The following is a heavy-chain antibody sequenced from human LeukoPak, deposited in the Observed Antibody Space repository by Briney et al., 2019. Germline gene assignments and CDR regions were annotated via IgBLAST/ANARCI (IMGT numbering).Heavy chain of an antibody. CDR3: ARDLVLLWFGEGISIGWFDP. V-gene: IGHV1-18*01. D-gene: IGHD3-10*01. J-gene: IGHJ5*02. CDR1: GYTFTSYG. Sequence: ASVKVSCKASGYTFTSYGISWVRQAPGQGLEWMGWISAYNGNTNYAQKLQGRVTMTTDTSTSTAYMELRSLRSDDTAVYYCARDLVLLWFGEGISIGWFDPWGQGTLVTVSS. CDR2: ISAYNGNT.